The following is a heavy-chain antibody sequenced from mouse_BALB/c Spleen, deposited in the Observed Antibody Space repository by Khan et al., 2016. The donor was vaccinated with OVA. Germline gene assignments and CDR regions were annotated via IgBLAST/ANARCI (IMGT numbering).Heavy chain of an antibody. V-gene: IGHV3-8*02. J-gene: IGHJ3*01. CDR2: ILYSGST. CDR1: GDSITSGY. D-gene: IGHD2-14*01. CDR3: ARSTYRYAFAY. Sequence: EVQLVESGPSLVKPSQTLSLTCSVTGDSITSGYWCWIRQFPGNKLEYMGYILYSGSTYYNPSLTSRISITRHTSQNQYYLQLNSVTTEDTATYYCARSTYRYAFAYWGQGTLVTVSA.